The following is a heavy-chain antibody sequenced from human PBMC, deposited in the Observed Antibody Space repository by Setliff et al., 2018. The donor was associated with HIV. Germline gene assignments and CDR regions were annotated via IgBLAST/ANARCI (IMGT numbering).Heavy chain of an antibody. CDR1: GFSFSDYH. CDR3: ARLDFFDSSTYPPYDS. V-gene: IGHV3-48*04. CDR2: ISRSSSPI. J-gene: IGHJ4*02. D-gene: IGHD3-22*01. Sequence: PGGSLRLSCAASGFSFSDYHMNWVRQAPGKGLEWISFISRSSSPIYYADSVKGRFTISRDNAKNSLFLQMNSLRAEDTAMYYYARLDFFDSSTYPPYDSWGQGTLVTVSS.